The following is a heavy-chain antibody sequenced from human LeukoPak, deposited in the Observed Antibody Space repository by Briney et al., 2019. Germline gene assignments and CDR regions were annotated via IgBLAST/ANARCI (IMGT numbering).Heavy chain of an antibody. CDR3: ARDWPTVITDY. CDR1: GYTFTTHG. J-gene: IGHJ4*02. V-gene: IGHV1-18*01. CDR2: ISTSKGDT. Sequence: ASVKVSCKTSGYTFTTHGISWGRQAPGQGLEWMGWISTSKGDTNYAQKFKGRLTMTTDRSTSTAYMELRTLSSDDTAVYYCARDWPTVITDYWGQGTLVTVSS. D-gene: IGHD4-11*01.